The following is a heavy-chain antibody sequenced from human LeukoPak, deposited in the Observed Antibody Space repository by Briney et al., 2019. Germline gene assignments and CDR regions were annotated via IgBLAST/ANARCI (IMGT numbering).Heavy chain of an antibody. CDR3: AMSGAAQYYYYYYYMDV. D-gene: IGHD6-6*01. Sequence: GGSLRLSCAASGFTFSSYSMNWVRQAPGKGLEWASYISSSSSTIYYADSVKGRFTISRDNAKNSLYLQMNSLRAEDTAVYYCAMSGAAQYYYYYYYMDVWGKGTTVTVPS. CDR1: GFTFSSYS. V-gene: IGHV3-48*01. CDR2: ISSSSSTI. J-gene: IGHJ6*03.